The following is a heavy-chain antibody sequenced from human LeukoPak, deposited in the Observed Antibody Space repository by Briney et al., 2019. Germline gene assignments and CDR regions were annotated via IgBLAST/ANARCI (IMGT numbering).Heavy chain of an antibody. D-gene: IGHD3-22*01. CDR1: GYTFTSYY. CDR2: INPSGGST. CDR3: ATDDNDY. V-gene: IGHV1-46*01. J-gene: IGHJ4*02. Sequence: ASVKVSCMASGYTFTSYYMHWVRQAPGQGLEWMGIINPSGGSTSYAQKFQGRVTMTEDTSTDTAYMELSSLRSEDTAVYYCATDDNDYWGQGTLVTVSS.